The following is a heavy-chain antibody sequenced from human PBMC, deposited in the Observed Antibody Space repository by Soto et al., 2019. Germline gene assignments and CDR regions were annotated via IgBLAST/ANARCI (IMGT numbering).Heavy chain of an antibody. V-gene: IGHV1-46*01. CDR2: INPSGGST. J-gene: IGHJ4*02. CDR1: GYTFTSYY. CDR3: ASSIVVVTAIDY. Sequence: ASVKVSCKASGYTFTSYYMHWVRQAPGQGLEWMGIINPSGGSTSYAQKPQGRVTMTRDTSTSKVHMELSRLRSEDTAAYYCASSIVVVTAIDYWGQGTLVTVSS. D-gene: IGHD2-21*02.